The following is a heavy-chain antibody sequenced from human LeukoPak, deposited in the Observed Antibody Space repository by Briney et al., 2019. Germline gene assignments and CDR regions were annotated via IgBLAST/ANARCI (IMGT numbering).Heavy chain of an antibody. CDR3: ARHIVGARLSGNWFDP. CDR2: IYYSGST. Sequence: PSETLSLTCTVSGGSISSSRYYWGWIRQPPGKGLEWIGSIYYSGSTYYNPSLKSRVTISVDTSKNQFSLKLSSVTAADTAVYYCARHIVGARLSGNWFDPWGQGTLVTVSS. V-gene: IGHV4-39*01. J-gene: IGHJ5*02. CDR1: GGSISSSRYY. D-gene: IGHD1-26*01.